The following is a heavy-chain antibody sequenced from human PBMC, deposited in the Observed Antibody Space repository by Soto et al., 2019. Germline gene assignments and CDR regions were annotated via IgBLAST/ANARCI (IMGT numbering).Heavy chain of an antibody. CDR3: ASLITIFGGPPKDV. CDR2: ISAYNGNT. J-gene: IGHJ6*02. V-gene: IGHV1-18*04. Sequence: ASVKVSCKASGYTFTSYGISWVRHAPGQGLEWMGWISAYNGNTNYAQKLQGRVTMTTDTSTSTAYMELRSLRSDDTAVYYCASLITIFGGPPKDVWGQGTTVTVSS. CDR1: GYTFTSYG. D-gene: IGHD3-3*01.